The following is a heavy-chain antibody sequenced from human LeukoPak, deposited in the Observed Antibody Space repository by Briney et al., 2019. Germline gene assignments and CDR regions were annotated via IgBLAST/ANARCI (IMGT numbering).Heavy chain of an antibody. CDR1: GFTFDDYA. Sequence: GGSLRLSCAVSGFTFDDYAMHWVRQVPGKGPEWVSGISWNSDTIGYGDSVKGRFTISRDNAKNSLYLQMNSLRAEDTALYYCASSWAYCGGDCHNEGGAFDIWGQGTMVTVSS. J-gene: IGHJ3*02. CDR3: ASSWAYCGGDCHNEGGAFDI. CDR2: ISWNSDTI. V-gene: IGHV3-9*01. D-gene: IGHD2-21*02.